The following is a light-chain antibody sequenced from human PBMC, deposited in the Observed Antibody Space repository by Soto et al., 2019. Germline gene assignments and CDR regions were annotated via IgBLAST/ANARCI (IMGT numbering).Light chain of an antibody. CDR1: QSVSSN. CDR3: QQYNIWPQT. Sequence: EIVMTQSPATLSVSPGERVTLSCRASQSVSSNFAWYQQKPGQGPRLLIYGASTRATGIPARFSGSGSGTEFTLTISSLQSEDFALYYCQQYNIWPQTFGQGTKVDIK. V-gene: IGKV3-15*01. J-gene: IGKJ1*01. CDR2: GAS.